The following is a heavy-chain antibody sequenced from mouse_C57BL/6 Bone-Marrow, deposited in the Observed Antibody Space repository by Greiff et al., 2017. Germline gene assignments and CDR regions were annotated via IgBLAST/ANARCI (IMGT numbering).Heavy chain of an antibody. D-gene: IGHD1-1*01. V-gene: IGHV5-12*01. CDR2: ISNGGGST. J-gene: IGHJ1*03. CDR1: GFTFSDYY. CDR3: ARPLHYYGSSYWYFDV. Sequence: EVKLVESGGGLVQPGGSLKLSCAASGFTFSDYYMYWVRQTPEKRLEWVAYISNGGGSTYYPDTVKGRFTISRDNAKNTLYLQMSRLKSEDTAMYYCARPLHYYGSSYWYFDVWGTGTTVTVSS.